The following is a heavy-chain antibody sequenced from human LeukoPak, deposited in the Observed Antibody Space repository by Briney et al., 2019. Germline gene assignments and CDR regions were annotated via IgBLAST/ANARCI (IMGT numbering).Heavy chain of an antibody. CDR3: ARGSKWFGELIRRGEYYFDY. CDR2: ISRDGSK. CDR1: RFTFSNYV. V-gene: IGHV3-30*03. D-gene: IGHD3-10*01. Sequence: GGSLRLSCAASRFTFSNYVMHWVRQAPGKGLDWVAVISRDGSKKYGDSVKGRFTTSRDNSKNTLYLQMNSLRAEDTAVYYCARGSKWFGELIRRGEYYFDYGGQGTLVTVSS. J-gene: IGHJ4*02.